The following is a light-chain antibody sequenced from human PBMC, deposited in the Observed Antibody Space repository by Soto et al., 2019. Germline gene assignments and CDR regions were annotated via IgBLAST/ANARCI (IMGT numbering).Light chain of an antibody. J-gene: IGLJ2*01. CDR1: SSNFASNS. CDR2: RSN. CDR3: VAWDDNLSCVL. V-gene: IGLV1-47*01. Sequence: QSVLTQPPSASGTPGQRVTISCAGSSSNFASNSVYWYQQVPGTAPKLLIYRSNQPPSGVPDRFSGSKSGTSASLAISGLRSEDEADYYCVAWDDNLSCVLFGGGTKVTVL.